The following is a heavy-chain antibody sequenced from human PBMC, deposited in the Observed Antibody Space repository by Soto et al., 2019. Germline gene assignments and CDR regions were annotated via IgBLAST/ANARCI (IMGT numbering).Heavy chain of an antibody. V-gene: IGHV3-23*01. CDR2: ISGSGGST. Sequence: GGSLRLSCAASGFTFSSYAMSWVRQAPGKGLEWVSAISGSGGSTYYADSVKGRFTISRDNSKNTLYLQMNSLRAEDTAVYYGAKDDGAVYSSPLRAFDIWGQGTMVTVSS. CDR3: AKDDGAVYSSPLRAFDI. D-gene: IGHD6-13*01. J-gene: IGHJ3*02. CDR1: GFTFSSYA.